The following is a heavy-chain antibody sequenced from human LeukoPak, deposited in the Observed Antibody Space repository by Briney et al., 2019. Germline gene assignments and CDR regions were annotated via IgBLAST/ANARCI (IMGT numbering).Heavy chain of an antibody. D-gene: IGHD1-26*01. CDR1: GFTFSSYS. J-gene: IGHJ3*02. CDR3: ASYSGSYADAFDI. V-gene: IGHV3-21*01. Sequence: TGGSLRLSCAASGFTFSSYSMNWVRQAPGKGLEWVSSISSSSSYIYYADSVKGRFTISRDNAKNSLYLQMNSLRAEDTAVYYCASYSGSYADAFDIWGQGTMVTVSS. CDR2: ISSSSSYI.